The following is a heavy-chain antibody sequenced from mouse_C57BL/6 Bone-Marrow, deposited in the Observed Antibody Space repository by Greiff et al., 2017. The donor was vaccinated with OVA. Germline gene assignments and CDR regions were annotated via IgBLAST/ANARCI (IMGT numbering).Heavy chain of an antibody. CDR3: ARAGTTVYFDY. V-gene: IGHV1-64*01. D-gene: IGHD1-1*01. Sequence: QVQLQQPGAELVQPGASVKLSCKASGYTFTSYWMHWVKQRPGQGLEWIGMIHPNSGSTNYNEKFKSKATLTVDKSSSTAYMQLSSLTSEDSAVYYCARAGTTVYFDYWGQGTTLTVSS. CDR1: GYTFTSYW. J-gene: IGHJ2*01. CDR2: IHPNSGST.